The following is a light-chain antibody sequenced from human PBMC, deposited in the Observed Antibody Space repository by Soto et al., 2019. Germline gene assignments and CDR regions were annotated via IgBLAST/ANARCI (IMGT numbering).Light chain of an antibody. V-gene: IGKV1-39*01. CDR1: QSISSY. Sequence: DIQMTQSPSSLSASVGDRVTITCRASQSISSYLNWYQQKPGKAPKLLIYAASSLQSGVPSRFNGRGSGTDFTLTISSLQPEDFANYYCQQSYSTAFTCGGGTKVEFK. J-gene: IGKJ4*01. CDR2: AAS. CDR3: QQSYSTAFT.